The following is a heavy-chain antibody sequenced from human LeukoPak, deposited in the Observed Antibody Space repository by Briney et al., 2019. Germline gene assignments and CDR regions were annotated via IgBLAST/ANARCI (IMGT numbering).Heavy chain of an antibody. J-gene: IGHJ4*02. CDR2: ISSSSSYI. D-gene: IGHD3-3*01. Sequence: GGSLRLSCAASGFTFSSYSMNWVRQAPGKGLEWVSSISSSSSYIYYADSVKGRFTISRDNAKSSLYLQMNSLRAEDTAVYYCARGDYDFWSGYPYWGQGTLVTVSS. CDR3: ARGDYDFWSGYPY. V-gene: IGHV3-21*01. CDR1: GFTFSSYS.